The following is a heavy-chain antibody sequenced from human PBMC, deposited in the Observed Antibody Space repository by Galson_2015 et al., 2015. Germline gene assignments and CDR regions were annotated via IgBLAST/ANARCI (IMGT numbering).Heavy chain of an antibody. CDR1: GYSFTSHW. V-gene: IGHV5-51*01. CDR2: IYPGTSDT. Sequence: QSGAEVKKPGESLTISCKGSGYSFTSHWIVWVRQTPGKGLEWMGIIYPGTSDTRYSPSFQGQVTISADKSINTAYLQWSSLTASDTAMYYCARSLEILPPDYWGRGTLVTVSS. CDR3: ARSLEILPPDY. D-gene: IGHD1-7*01. J-gene: IGHJ4*02.